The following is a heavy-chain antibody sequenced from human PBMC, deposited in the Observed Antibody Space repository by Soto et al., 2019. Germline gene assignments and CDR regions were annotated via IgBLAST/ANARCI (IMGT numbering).Heavy chain of an antibody. CDR3: ARVSGSYYYGMDV. CDR2: IYHSGST. V-gene: IGHV4-4*02. Sequence: SETLSLTCAVSGGSISSSNWWSWVRQPPGKGLEWIGEIYHSGSTNYNPSLKSRVTISVDKSKNQFSLKLSSVTAADTAVYYCARVSGSYYYGMDVWGQGTTVNGS. D-gene: IGHD1-26*01. J-gene: IGHJ6*02. CDR1: GGSISSSNW.